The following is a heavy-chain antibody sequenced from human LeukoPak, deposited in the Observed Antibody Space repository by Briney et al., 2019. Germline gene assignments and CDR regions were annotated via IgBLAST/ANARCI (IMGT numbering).Heavy chain of an antibody. Sequence: GGSLRLSCAASGFTFSSYEMNWVRQAPGKGLEWVSYISSSGSTIYYADSVKGRFTISRDNAKNSLYLQMNSLRAEDTAVCYCARGWKYYFDYWGQGTLVTVSS. J-gene: IGHJ4*02. V-gene: IGHV3-48*03. CDR3: ARGWKYYFDY. CDR1: GFTFSSYE. CDR2: ISSSGSTI. D-gene: IGHD1-1*01.